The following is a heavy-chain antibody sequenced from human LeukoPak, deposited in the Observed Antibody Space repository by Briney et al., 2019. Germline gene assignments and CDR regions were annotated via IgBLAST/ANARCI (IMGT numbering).Heavy chain of an antibody. Sequence: PGGSLRLSCAASGFTFSSYAMSWARQAPGKGLEWVSAISGSGGSTYYAGSVKGQFTISRDNSKNTVYLQMNSLRAEDTAVYYCAKDRPNYYDSSGHYYRRNGDYWGQGTLVTVSS. V-gene: IGHV3-23*01. D-gene: IGHD3-22*01. CDR1: GFTFSSYA. CDR3: AKDRPNYYDSSGHYYRRNGDY. CDR2: ISGSGGST. J-gene: IGHJ4*02.